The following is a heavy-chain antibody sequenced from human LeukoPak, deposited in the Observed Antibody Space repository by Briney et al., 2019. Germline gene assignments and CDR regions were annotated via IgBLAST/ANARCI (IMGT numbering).Heavy chain of an antibody. CDR2: IYSGGST. D-gene: IGHD3-10*01. Sequence: PGGSLRLSCAASGFTFSSYGMHWVRQAPGKGLEWVSVIYSGGSTYYADSVKGRFTISRDNSKNTLYLQMNSLRAEDTAVYYCARAWFRSAFDIWGQGTMVTVSS. J-gene: IGHJ3*02. CDR1: GFTFSSYG. CDR3: ARAWFRSAFDI. V-gene: IGHV3-NL1*01.